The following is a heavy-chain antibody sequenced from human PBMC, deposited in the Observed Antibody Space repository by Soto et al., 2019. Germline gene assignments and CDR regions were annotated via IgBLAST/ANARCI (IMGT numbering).Heavy chain of an antibody. J-gene: IGHJ6*03. Sequence: QAQLVQSGAEVKRPGSSVKVSCKASGDTFSSYSISWVRQAPGQGLEWMGRIIPMVGTPNYAQKFQGRVTFSAAKSTSTAYMVLNSLISDDPAVYYCATDGGSTSSSAYNYFMDVWGKGTPVTVSS. CDR2: IIPMVGTP. CDR3: ATDGGSTSSSAYNYFMDV. CDR1: GDTFSSYS. D-gene: IGHD3-16*01. V-gene: IGHV1-69*08.